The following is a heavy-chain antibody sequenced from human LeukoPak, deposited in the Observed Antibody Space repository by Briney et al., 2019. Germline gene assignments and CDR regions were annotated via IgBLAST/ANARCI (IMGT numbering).Heavy chain of an antibody. CDR1: GGSISSYY. CDR3: ARGTEGLYSSSAPFDY. CDR2: IYYSGST. D-gene: IGHD6-6*01. J-gene: IGHJ4*02. V-gene: IGHV4-59*01. Sequence: SETLSLTCTVSGGSISSYYWSWIRQPPGKGLEWIGYIYYSGSTNYNPSLKSRVTISVDTSKNQFSLKLSSVTAADTAVYYCARGTEGLYSSSAPFDYWGQGTLVTVSP.